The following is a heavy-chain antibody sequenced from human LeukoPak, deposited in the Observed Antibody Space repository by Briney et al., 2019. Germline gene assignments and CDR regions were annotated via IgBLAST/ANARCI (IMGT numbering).Heavy chain of an antibody. Sequence: SETLSLTCAVYGGSFSGYYWSWIRQPPGKGLEWIGEINHSGSTNYNPSLKSRVTISVDTSKNQFSLKLSSVTAADTAVYYCARVYYDYVWGSYRYFDYWGQGTLVTVSS. CDR1: GGSFSGYY. CDR2: INHSGST. J-gene: IGHJ4*02. D-gene: IGHD3-16*02. CDR3: ARVYYDYVWGSYRYFDY. V-gene: IGHV4-34*01.